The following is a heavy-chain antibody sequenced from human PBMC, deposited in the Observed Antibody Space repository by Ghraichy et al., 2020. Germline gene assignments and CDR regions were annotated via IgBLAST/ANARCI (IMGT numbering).Heavy chain of an antibody. CDR3: AKRFGDDSGP. V-gene: IGHV3-23*01. J-gene: IGHJ5*02. CDR2: ISGSGSNT. D-gene: IGHD3-10*01. Sequence: GSLRLACAASGFTFSSSAMSWVRQAPGQGLEWVSSISGSGSNTYYADSVKGRFTISRDNSRSTLYLQMNSLSAEDTAVYYCAKRFGDDSGPWGQGTLVTVSS. CDR1: GFTFSSSA.